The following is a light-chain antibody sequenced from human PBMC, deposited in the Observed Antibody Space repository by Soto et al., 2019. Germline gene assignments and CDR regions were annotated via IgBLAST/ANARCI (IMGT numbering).Light chain of an antibody. V-gene: IGLV2-23*03. J-gene: IGLJ2*01. CDR3: CSYAGSSTFGVV. Sequence: QSALTQPASVSGSPGQSITISCTGTSGDVGTYNLVSWYQQHPGKAPKLMIYEGSERPSGVSNRFSGSKSGNTASLTISGLQAEDEADYYCCSYAGSSTFGVVFGGGTKLTVL. CDR1: SGDVGTYNL. CDR2: EGS.